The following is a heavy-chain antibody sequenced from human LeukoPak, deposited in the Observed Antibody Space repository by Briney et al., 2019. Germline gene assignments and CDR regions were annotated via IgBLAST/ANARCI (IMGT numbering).Heavy chain of an antibody. V-gene: IGHV3-23*01. Sequence: PGGSLRLSCAASGFTVSTNYMNWVRQAPGKGLEWVSANGGSGASTYYADSVKGRFTISRDNSKNTLYLQMNSLRAEDTAVYYCAKEIAAAGNNWGQGTLVTVSS. D-gene: IGHD6-13*01. CDR1: GFTVSTNY. CDR3: AKEIAAAGNN. J-gene: IGHJ4*02. CDR2: NGGSGAST.